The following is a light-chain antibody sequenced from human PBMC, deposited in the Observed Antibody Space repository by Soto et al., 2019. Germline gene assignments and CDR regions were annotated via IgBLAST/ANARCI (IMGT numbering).Light chain of an antibody. CDR2: GAS. Sequence: EIVLTQSPGTLSLSPGERATLSCRASQSVSSSYLAWYQQKPGQAPRVVIYGASSRATGIPDRFSGSGSGTDFTLTISRLEPEDFAVYYCQQYGSSPSTFGGGTKVEMK. CDR1: QSVSSSY. J-gene: IGKJ4*01. V-gene: IGKV3-20*01. CDR3: QQYGSSPST.